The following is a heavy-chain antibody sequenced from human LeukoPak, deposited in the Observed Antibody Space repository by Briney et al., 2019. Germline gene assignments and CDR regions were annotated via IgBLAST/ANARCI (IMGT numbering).Heavy chain of an antibody. V-gene: IGHV4-4*07. Sequence: TETLSLTCTVSGGSISSYYWNWIRQPAGKGLEWIGHIYTTGSTNYNPSLKSRVTISLDKSKNQFSLRLRSVTAADTAVYYCAREGDSSSWYADSFDYWGQGILVTVSS. CDR2: IYTTGST. J-gene: IGHJ4*02. CDR3: AREGDSSSWYADSFDY. D-gene: IGHD6-13*01. CDR1: GGSISSYY.